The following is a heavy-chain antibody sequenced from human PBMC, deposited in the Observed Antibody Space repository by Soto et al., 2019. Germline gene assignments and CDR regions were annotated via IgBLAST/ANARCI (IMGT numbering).Heavy chain of an antibody. J-gene: IGHJ3*02. CDR2: INDDGTIT. CDR1: GFTFSRYW. Sequence: EVQLVESGGGLVQPGGSLRLSCAASGFTFSRYWMHWVRQAPGEGLVWVSHINDDGTITTYADSVKGRFTISRDNAENTVYLEMNSLRKEDTAAYYCVPSGLSYGNDAFDIWGQGTMVTVSS. CDR3: VPSGLSYGNDAFDI. V-gene: IGHV3-74*03. D-gene: IGHD5-18*01.